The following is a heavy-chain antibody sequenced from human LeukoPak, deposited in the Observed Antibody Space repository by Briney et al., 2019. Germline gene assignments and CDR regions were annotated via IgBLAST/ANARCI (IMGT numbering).Heavy chain of an antibody. CDR2: ISRSSNYK. CDR3: ASSRYDSSGYYGIIGY. Sequence: NPGGSLRLSCAASGFTFSSYSMNWVRQAPGKGLEWVSSISRSSNYKYYADSVKGRFTISRDNAKISLYLQMNSLRAEDTALYYCASSRYDSSGYYGIIGYWGQGTLVTVSS. J-gene: IGHJ4*02. V-gene: IGHV3-21*01. D-gene: IGHD3-22*01. CDR1: GFTFSSYS.